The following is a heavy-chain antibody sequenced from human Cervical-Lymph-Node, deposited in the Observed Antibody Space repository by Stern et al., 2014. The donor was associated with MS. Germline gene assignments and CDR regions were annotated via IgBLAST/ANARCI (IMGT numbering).Heavy chain of an antibody. Sequence: EVQLVESGTEVKKPGESLKISCKGSANSFTNYWIGWVRQMPGKGLEWMGILYPDDSDTRYSPSFQGQVTISADRSISTAYLQWSSLKASDTAVYYCARTTSFYYGYVDYWGQGTLVTVSS. CDR1: ANSFTNYW. J-gene: IGHJ4*02. CDR3: ARTTSFYYGYVDY. V-gene: IGHV5-51*01. CDR2: LYPDDSDT. D-gene: IGHD4-17*01.